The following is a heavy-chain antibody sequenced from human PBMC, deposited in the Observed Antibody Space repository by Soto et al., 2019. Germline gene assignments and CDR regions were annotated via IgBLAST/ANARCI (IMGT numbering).Heavy chain of an antibody. CDR1: GYTFTSYG. J-gene: IGHJ6*03. CDR3: ARSTLTYYDFWSGFRLTDYYYYYMDV. V-gene: IGHV1-18*01. D-gene: IGHD3-3*01. Sequence: ASVKVSCKASGYTFTSYGISWVRQAPGQGLEWMGWISAYNGNTNYAQKLQGRVTMTTDTSTSTAYMELRSLGSDDTAVYYCARSTLTYYDFWSGFRLTDYYYYYMDVWGKGSTVTVSS. CDR2: ISAYNGNT.